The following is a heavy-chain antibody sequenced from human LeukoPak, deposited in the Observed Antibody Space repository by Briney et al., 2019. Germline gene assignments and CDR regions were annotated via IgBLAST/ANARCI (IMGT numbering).Heavy chain of an antibody. CDR2: ITGSGGST. D-gene: IGHD1-14*01. CDR3: AKTPIGNQPGGDV. Sequence: GGSLRLSCAASGITFTNAWMSWVRQAPGKGLEWVSTITGSGGSTYYADSVKGRFTISRDNSKNTLYLQMNSLRAEDTAVYYCAKTPIGNQPGGDVWGKGTTVTVSS. CDR1: GITFTNAW. V-gene: IGHV3-23*01. J-gene: IGHJ6*04.